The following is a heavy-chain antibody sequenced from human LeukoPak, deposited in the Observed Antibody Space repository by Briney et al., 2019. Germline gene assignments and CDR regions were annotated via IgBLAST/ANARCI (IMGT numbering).Heavy chain of an antibody. D-gene: IGHD3-10*01. CDR1: GFTFSSYE. Sequence: PGGSLRLSRAASGFTFSSYEMNWVRQAPGKGLEWVSYISSSGSTIYYADSVKGRFTISRDNAKNSLYLQMNSLRAEDTAVYYCARDYYGSGSPFDYWGQGTLVTVSS. V-gene: IGHV3-48*03. CDR3: ARDYYGSGSPFDY. CDR2: ISSSGSTI. J-gene: IGHJ4*02.